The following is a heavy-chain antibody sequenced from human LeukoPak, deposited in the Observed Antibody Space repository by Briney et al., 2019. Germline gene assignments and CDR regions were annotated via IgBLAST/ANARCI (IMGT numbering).Heavy chain of an antibody. CDR3: ARDRVTGYCSGGSCYSRPNDAFDI. V-gene: IGHV3-53*01. J-gene: IGHJ3*02. D-gene: IGHD2-15*01. Sequence: GGSLRLSCAVSGFTVSSNYMSWVRQAPGKGLEWVSVIYSGGSTYYADSVKGRFTISRDNSKNTLYLQVNSLRAEDTAVYYCARDRVTGYCSGGSCYSRPNDAFDIWGQGTMVTVSS. CDR2: IYSGGST. CDR1: GFTVSSNY.